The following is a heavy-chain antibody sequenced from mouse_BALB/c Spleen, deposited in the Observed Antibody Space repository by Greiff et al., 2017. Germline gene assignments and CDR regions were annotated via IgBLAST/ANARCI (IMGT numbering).Heavy chain of an antibody. CDR3: ARGGRIWFAY. CDR2: INSNGGST. J-gene: IGHJ3*01. V-gene: IGHV5-6-3*01. CDR1: GFTFSSYG. Sequence: EVMLVESGGGLVQPGGSLKLSCAASGFTFSSYGMSWVRQTPDKRLELVATINSNGGSTYYPDSVKGRFTISRDNAKNTLYLQMSSLKSEDTAMYYCARGGRIWFAYWGQGTLVTVSA.